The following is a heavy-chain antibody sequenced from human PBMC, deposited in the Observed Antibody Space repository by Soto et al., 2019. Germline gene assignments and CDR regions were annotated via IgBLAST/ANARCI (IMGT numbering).Heavy chain of an antibody. D-gene: IGHD3-22*01. CDR2: INPSFGST. Sequence: ASVKVSCKASGYTFTSYYLHWVRQAPGQGLEWMGIINPSFGSTSYAQKFQGRVTITVDASTSTVYMEVSSLRSEDTAMYYCARXPTPPTDGRGYYSSFDYWGQGTLVTVSS. CDR1: GYTFTSYY. CDR3: ARXPTPPTDGRGYYSSFDY. J-gene: IGHJ4*02. V-gene: IGHV1-46*01.